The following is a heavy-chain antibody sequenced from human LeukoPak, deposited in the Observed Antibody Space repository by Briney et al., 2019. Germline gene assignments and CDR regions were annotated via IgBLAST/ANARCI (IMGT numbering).Heavy chain of an antibody. CDR3: AYGSGSYFSLDY. V-gene: IGHV3-30-3*01. D-gene: IGHD3-10*01. Sequence: GMSLRLSCAASGFTFSENNVHWVRQAPGKGLEWVALLSNDGNSYAYADSVKGRFTLSGDKSKTTLYLQMNSLRAEDTAVYYCAYGSGSYFSLDYWGQGTLVTVSS. CDR1: GFTFSENN. CDR2: LSNDGNSY. J-gene: IGHJ4*02.